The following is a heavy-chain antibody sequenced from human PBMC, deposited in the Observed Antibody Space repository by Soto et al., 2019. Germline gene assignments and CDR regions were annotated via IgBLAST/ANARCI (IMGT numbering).Heavy chain of an antibody. CDR2: INSKSGGT. CDR1: GYSFTGYF. J-gene: IGHJ4*02. Sequence: ASVKVSCKASGYSFTGYFIHWVRQAPGQGLEWMGWINSKSGGTNYAQKFQGRVSMTRDTSVSTAYMELSWLRSDDTAVYFCAREILEPGKALDYWGQGTLVTVSS. D-gene: IGHD6-13*01. V-gene: IGHV1-2*02. CDR3: AREILEPGKALDY.